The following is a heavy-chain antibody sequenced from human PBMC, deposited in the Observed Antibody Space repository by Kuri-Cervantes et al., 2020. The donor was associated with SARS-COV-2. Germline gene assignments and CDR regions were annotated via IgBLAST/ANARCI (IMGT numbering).Heavy chain of an antibody. CDR3: ARHTIFGAHDAFDI. D-gene: IGHD3-3*01. V-gene: IGHV4-59*10. Sequence: ESLKISCAASGFIFSSHSMNWVRQAPGKGLEWVGRIYTSGSTNYNPSLKSRVTMSVDTSKNQFSLKLSSVTAADTAVYYCARHTIFGAHDAFDIWGQGTMVTVSS. CDR1: GFIFSSHS. J-gene: IGHJ3*02. CDR2: IYTSGST.